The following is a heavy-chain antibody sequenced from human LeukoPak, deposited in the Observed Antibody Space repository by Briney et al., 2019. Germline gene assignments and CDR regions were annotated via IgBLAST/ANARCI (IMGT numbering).Heavy chain of an antibody. J-gene: IGHJ3*02. Sequence: SQTLSLTCTVSGGSISSGDYYWSWIRQPPGKGLEWIGYIYYSGSTYYNPSLKSRVTISVDTSKNQFSLKLSSVTAADTAVYYCARGRSTSFNAFDIWGQGTMVTVSS. CDR1: GGSISSGDYY. CDR3: ARGRSTSFNAFDI. CDR2: IYYSGST. V-gene: IGHV4-30-4*08. D-gene: IGHD2-2*01.